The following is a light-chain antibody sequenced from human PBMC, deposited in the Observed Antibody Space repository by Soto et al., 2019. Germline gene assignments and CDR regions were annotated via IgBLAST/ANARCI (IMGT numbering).Light chain of an antibody. CDR1: QSVSIN. CDR3: HQYNNWHRT. Sequence: DIVMTQSPATLSVSPGERATLSCRASQSVSINLAWYQQKPGQAPRLLIYGASTRATGIPARFSGSGSGTGLTLTISSLQSEDFAFYYFHQYNNWHRTFGQGTKVDIX. V-gene: IGKV3-15*01. J-gene: IGKJ1*01. CDR2: GAS.